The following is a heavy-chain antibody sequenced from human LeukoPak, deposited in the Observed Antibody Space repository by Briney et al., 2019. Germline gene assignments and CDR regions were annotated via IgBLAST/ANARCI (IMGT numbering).Heavy chain of an antibody. CDR1: GFTFSSYG. CDR3: AKGDYGDGPPDY. V-gene: IGHV3-30*18. D-gene: IGHD4-17*01. CDR2: ISYDGSNK. J-gene: IGHJ4*02. Sequence: GGSLRLSCAASGFTFSSYGMHWVRQAPGKGLEGVAVISYDGSNKYYPDSVKGRFTISRDNSKNTLYLQMSSLRAEDTAVYYCAKGDYGDGPPDYWGQGTLVTVSS.